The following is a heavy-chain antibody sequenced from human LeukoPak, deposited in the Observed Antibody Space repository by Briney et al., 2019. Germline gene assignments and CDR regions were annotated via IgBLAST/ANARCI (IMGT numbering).Heavy chain of an antibody. V-gene: IGHV3-21*01. D-gene: IGHD2-2*01. CDR1: GFTFSSYS. CDR3: ARDLYCSSTSCYGGGAFDI. Sequence: GGSLRLSCAASGFTFSSYSMNWVRQAPGKGLEWVSSISSSSSYIYYADSVKGRFTISRDNAKNSLYLQMNSLRAEDTAVYYCARDLYCSSTSCYGGGAFDIWGQGTMVTVSS. CDR2: ISSSSSYI. J-gene: IGHJ3*02.